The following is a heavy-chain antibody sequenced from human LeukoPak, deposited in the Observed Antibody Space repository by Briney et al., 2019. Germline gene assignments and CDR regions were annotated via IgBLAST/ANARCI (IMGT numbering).Heavy chain of an antibody. CDR3: AREIVSAVAGNFDY. D-gene: IGHD6-19*01. CDR1: GFTFSSYE. J-gene: IGHJ4*02. CDR2: IASSDSTR. Sequence: GGSLRLSCAASGFTFSSYEMNWVRQAPGKGLEWVSYIASSDSTRTYADSVKGRFTISRDNAKNSLYLEMNSLRAEDTAVYYCAREIVSAVAGNFDYWGQETPVTVSS. V-gene: IGHV3-48*03.